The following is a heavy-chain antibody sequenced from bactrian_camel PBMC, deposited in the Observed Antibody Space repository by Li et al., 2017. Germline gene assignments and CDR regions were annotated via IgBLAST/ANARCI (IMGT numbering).Heavy chain of an antibody. CDR1: LYIYSSYC. CDR3: AADWAPTDWTTCMGWVAGSGY. Sequence: HVQLVESGGGSVQTGGSLRLSCEISLYIYSSYCMGWFRQAPGKERVAVAAHYTGTATTYVADSVKGRFAISEDSAKNTLYLQMNSLQPEDTGMYYCAADWAPTDWTTCMGWVAGSGYWGPGTQVTVS. D-gene: IGHD5*01. V-gene: IGHV3S1*01. CDR2: HYTGTATT. J-gene: IGHJ4*01.